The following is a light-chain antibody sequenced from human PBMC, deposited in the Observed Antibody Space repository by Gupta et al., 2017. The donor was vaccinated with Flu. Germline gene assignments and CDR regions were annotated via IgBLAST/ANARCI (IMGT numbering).Light chain of an antibody. CDR3: QQGYSSPPT. Sequence: GDRVTITCRASQSISTYLSWYQQKPGKAPKLLIYGATNLQSGVPSRFSGSGSETAFTLTSSTLQPEDFVTYYCQQGYSSPPTFGQGTKLEIK. CDR1: QSISTY. V-gene: IGKV1-39*01. CDR2: GAT. J-gene: IGKJ2*01.